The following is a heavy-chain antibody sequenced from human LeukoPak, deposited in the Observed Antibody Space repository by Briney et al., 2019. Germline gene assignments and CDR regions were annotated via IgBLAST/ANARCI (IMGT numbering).Heavy chain of an antibody. Sequence: PSETLSLTCTVSGASISRHYWSWIRQPPGKGLEGIGYIYYSGSTNYNPSLKSRVTMSVDTSKNQLSLNLSSVTAADTAVYYCAAKPVVPAAQGHYFDPWGQGTLVTVSS. CDR2: IYYSGST. CDR3: AAKPVVPAAQGHYFDP. J-gene: IGHJ5*02. V-gene: IGHV4-59*11. CDR1: GASISRHY. D-gene: IGHD2-2*01.